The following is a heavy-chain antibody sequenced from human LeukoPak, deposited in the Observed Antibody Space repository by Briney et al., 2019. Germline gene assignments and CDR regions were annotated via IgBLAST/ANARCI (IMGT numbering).Heavy chain of an antibody. J-gene: IGHJ4*02. Sequence: RGSLRLSCAASGFTFSSYAMSWVRQAPGKGLEWVSAISGSGGSTYYADSVKGRFTISRDNSKNTLYLQMNSLRAEDTAVYYCAKDTSSGSYLVLADYWGQGTLVTVSS. CDR1: GFTFSSYA. V-gene: IGHV3-23*01. CDR2: ISGSGGST. CDR3: AKDTSSGSYLVLADY. D-gene: IGHD1-26*01.